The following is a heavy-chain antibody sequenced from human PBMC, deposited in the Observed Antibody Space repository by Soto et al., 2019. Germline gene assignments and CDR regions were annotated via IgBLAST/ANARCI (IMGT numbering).Heavy chain of an antibody. D-gene: IGHD3-16*01. CDR3: AHTWGLPFDY. CDR1: GFSLRTTGVG. V-gene: IGHV2-5*02. Sequence: QITLKESGPTLVKPTQTLTLTCTYSGFSLRTTGVGVGWIRQPPGKALEWLGIIYWDDNKRYSPSLKSRLTLTNDISKSQVVLTMTNMDTVDTATYYCAHTWGLPFDYWGQGTLVIVSS. CDR2: IYWDDNK. J-gene: IGHJ4*02.